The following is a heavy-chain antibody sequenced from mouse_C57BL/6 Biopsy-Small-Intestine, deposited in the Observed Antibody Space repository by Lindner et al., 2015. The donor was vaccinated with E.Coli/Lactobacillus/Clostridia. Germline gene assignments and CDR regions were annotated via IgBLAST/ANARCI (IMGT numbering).Heavy chain of an antibody. Sequence: QLQESGPELVKPGASVKISCKASGYTFTDYYMNWVKQSHGKSLEWIGNINPNNGDTEYNQKFKGKATLTEDKSSSTAYMELRSLTSEDSAVYYCARWGYYGGYWGQGTTLTVSS. D-gene: IGHD1-1*01. J-gene: IGHJ2*01. CDR1: GYTFTDYY. CDR2: INPNNGDT. V-gene: IGHV1-26*01. CDR3: ARWGYYGGY.